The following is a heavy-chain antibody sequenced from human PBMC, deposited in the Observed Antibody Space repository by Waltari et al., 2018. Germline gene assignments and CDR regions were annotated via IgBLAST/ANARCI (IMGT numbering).Heavy chain of an antibody. CDR3: AVGEGDSLLYYYMDV. J-gene: IGHJ6*03. CDR2: SGVYNDNT. V-gene: IGHV1-18*01. Sequence: QIQLVQSGPAVKKPGASVKVSCKASGDTFTSVGISWVQQAPGQGLEWKGWSGVYNDNTRYAENIQGRVTMTTDRSATTAYMELRGLRFDDTAIYYWAVGEGDSLLYYYMDVWGKGTTVTVSS. CDR1: GDTFTSVG. D-gene: IGHD2-21*02.